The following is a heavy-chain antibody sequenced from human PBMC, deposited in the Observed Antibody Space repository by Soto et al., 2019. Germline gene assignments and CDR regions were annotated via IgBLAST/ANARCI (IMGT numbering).Heavy chain of an antibody. J-gene: IGHJ4*02. CDR2: IRSKVKNYAT. CDR1: GFTFSGSA. V-gene: IGHV3-73*01. CDR3: NVVVAITGIEFVTTTGVNFV. D-gene: IGHD2-15*01. Sequence: GGSLRLSCAASGFTFSGSAMYWVRQAPGKGLEWVGHIRSKVKNYATAYAASVKGRFTISRDDSKDTAYLQMNSLRIDDTAIYYCNVVVAITGIEFVTTTGVNFVWGQGTLVTVSS.